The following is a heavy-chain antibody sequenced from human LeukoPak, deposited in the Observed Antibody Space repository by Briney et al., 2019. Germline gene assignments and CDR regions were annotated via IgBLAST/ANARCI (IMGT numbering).Heavy chain of an antibody. Sequence: PSEPLSLTCTVSGGSISSYYWSWIRQPPGKGLEWIGYIYYSGSTNYNPSLKSRVTISVDTSKSQFSLKLSSVTAADTAVYYCAGGVGGIYYYYYGMDVWGQGTTVTVSS. D-gene: IGHD2-8*01. CDR1: GGSISSYY. CDR3: AGGVGGIYYYYYGMDV. V-gene: IGHV4-59*08. J-gene: IGHJ6*02. CDR2: IYYSGST.